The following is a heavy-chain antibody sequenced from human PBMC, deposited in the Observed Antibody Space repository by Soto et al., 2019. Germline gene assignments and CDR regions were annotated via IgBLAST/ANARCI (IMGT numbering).Heavy chain of an antibody. CDR2: IYYSGST. J-gene: IGHJ3*02. V-gene: IGHV4-39*01. CDR1: GGSISSSSYY. Sequence: SETLSLTCTVSGGSISSSSYYRGWIRQPPGKGLEWIGSIYYSGSTYYNPSLKSRVTISVDTSKNQFSLKLSSVTAADTAVYYCARRLNAFDIWGQGTMVTVSS. CDR3: ARRLNAFDI.